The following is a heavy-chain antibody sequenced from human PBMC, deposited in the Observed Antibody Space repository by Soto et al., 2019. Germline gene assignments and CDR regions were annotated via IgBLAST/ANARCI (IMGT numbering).Heavy chain of an antibody. CDR3: AKDPHCISTSCYDYFDY. V-gene: IGHV3-30*18. CDR1: GFTFSSYG. Sequence: QVQLVESGGGVVQPGRSLRLSCAASGFTFSSYGMHWVRQAPGKGLEWVAVISYDGSNKYYADSVKGRFTISRDNSKNTLYPQMNGLRVECKAVYYCAKDPHCISTSCYDYFDYWGQGTLVTVSS. D-gene: IGHD2-2*01. CDR2: ISYDGSNK. J-gene: IGHJ4*02.